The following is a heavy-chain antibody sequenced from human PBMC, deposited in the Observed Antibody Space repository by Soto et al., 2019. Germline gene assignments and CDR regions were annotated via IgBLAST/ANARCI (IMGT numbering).Heavy chain of an antibody. CDR1: GGSFSGYY. V-gene: IGHV4-34*01. Sequence: SETLSLTCAVYGGSFSGYYWSRIRQPPGKGLEWIGEINHSGSTNYNPSLKSRVTISVDTSKNQFSLKLSSVTAADTAVYYCARGRGYYYDSSGYSVDYWGQGTLVTVSS. CDR2: INHSGST. CDR3: ARGRGYYYDSSGYSVDY. J-gene: IGHJ4*02. D-gene: IGHD3-22*01.